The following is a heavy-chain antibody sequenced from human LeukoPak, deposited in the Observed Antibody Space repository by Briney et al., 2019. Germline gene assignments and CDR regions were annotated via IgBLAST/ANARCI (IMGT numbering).Heavy chain of an antibody. J-gene: IGHJ6*03. CDR1: GFTFSNAW. CDR2: IKSKTDGGTT. CDR3: TTEKYGDSKYYYYYMDV. V-gene: IGHV3-15*01. D-gene: IGHD4-17*01. Sequence: PGRSLRLSCAASGFTFSNAWMSWVRQAPGKGLEWVGRIKSKTDGGTTDYAAPVKGRFTISRDDSKNTLYLQMNSLKTEDTAVYYCTTEKYGDSKYYYYYMDVWGKGTTVTVSS.